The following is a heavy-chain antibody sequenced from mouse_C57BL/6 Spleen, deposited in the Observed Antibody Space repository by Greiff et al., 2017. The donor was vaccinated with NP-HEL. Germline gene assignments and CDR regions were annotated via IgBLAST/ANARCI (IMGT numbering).Heavy chain of an antibody. V-gene: IGHV2-2*01. CDR3: ARRELGRGYAMDY. D-gene: IGHD4-1*01. J-gene: IGHJ4*01. Sequence: QVQLQQSGPGLVQPSQSLSITCTVSGSSLTSSAVHWVRQSPGKGLEWLGVIWSGGSTDYNAAFISRLSISKDNSKSQVFFKMNSLQADDTAIYYCARRELGRGYAMDYWGQGTSVTVSS. CDR1: GSSLTSSA. CDR2: IWSGGST.